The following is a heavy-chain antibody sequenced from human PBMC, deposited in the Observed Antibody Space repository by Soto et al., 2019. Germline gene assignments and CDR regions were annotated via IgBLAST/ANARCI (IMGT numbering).Heavy chain of an antibody. D-gene: IGHD3-22*01. CDR2: IYSSGGT. CDR3: ARDQGVVITADNWFDP. Sequence: PSETLSLTCTVSGGSITDNSWVWIRQPAGKGLEWVGRIYSSGGTNYNPSLKSRVTMSVDTSRNQFSLRLRSVTATDTAVYFCARDQGVVITADNWFDPWGQGTLVPSPQ. J-gene: IGHJ5*02. V-gene: IGHV4-4*07. CDR1: GGSITDNS.